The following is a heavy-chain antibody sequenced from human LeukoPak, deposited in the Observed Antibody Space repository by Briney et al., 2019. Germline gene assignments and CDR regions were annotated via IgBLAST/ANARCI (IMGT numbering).Heavy chain of an antibody. D-gene: IGHD2-2*01. J-gene: IGHJ6*03. CDR3: ARDRKDIVVVPANYYYYYYMDV. CDR1: GFTFGSYG. Sequence: GGSLRLSCAASGFTFGSYGMHWVRQAPGKGLDWMAFVRYDGNNPYYSASVKGRFTISRDNSKNTVLLQMNNLRLEDAAVYYCARDRKDIVVVPANYYYYYYMDVWGKGTTVTISS. CDR2: VRYDGNNP. V-gene: IGHV3-30*02.